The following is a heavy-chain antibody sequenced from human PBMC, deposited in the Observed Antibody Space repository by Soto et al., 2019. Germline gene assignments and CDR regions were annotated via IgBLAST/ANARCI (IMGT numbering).Heavy chain of an antibody. V-gene: IGHV1-8*01. Sequence: QVQLVQSGAEVKKPGASVKVSCKASGYTFTSYDINWVRQATGQGLEWMGWMNPNSGNTGYAQKFQGRVTMTRNTXVSTAYMELSSLRSEDTAVYYCARERTGTTSNWFDPWGQGTLVTVSS. CDR3: ARERTGTTSNWFDP. D-gene: IGHD1-7*01. CDR2: MNPNSGNT. CDR1: GYTFTSYD. J-gene: IGHJ5*02.